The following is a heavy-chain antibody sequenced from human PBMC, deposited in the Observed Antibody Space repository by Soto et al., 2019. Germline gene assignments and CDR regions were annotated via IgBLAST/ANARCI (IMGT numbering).Heavy chain of an antibody. V-gene: IGHV1-69*02. D-gene: IGHD5-12*01. CDR2: IIPILGIA. CDR3: ARGMATIRREGIYYFDY. J-gene: IGHJ4*02. Sequence: QVQLVQSGAEVKKPGSSVKVSCKASGGTFSSYTISWVRQAPGQGLEWMGRIIPILGIANYAQKFQGRVTISADKSTSRAYMELSRRRSEDTAVYYSARGMATIRREGIYYFDYWGQGTLVTVSS. CDR1: GGTFSSYT.